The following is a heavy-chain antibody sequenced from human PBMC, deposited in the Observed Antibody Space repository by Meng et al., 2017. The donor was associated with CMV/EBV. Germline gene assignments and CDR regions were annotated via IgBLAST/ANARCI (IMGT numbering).Heavy chain of an antibody. CDR1: GFTFSSYG. D-gene: IGHD1-7*01. V-gene: IGHV3-30*02. CDR2: IRYDGSNK. J-gene: IGHJ6*02. Sequence: SCAASGFTFSSYGMHWVRQAPGKGLEWVAFIRYDGSNKYYADSVKGRFTISRDNSKNTLYLQMNSLRAEDTAVYYCALGGAGTNIYYYGMDVWGQGTTVTVSS. CDR3: ALGGAGTNIYYYGMDV.